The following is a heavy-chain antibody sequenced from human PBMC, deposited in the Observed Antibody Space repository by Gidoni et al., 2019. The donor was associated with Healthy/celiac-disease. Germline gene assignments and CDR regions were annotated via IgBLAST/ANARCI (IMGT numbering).Heavy chain of an antibody. CDR2: IYYSGST. V-gene: IGHV4-39*01. J-gene: IGHJ4*02. CDR1: GGSISSSSYY. CDR3: ARHGSYLSYFDY. Sequence: QLQLQESGPGLVKPSETLSLTCTVSGGSISSSSYYWGWIRQPPGKGLEWIGSIYYSGSTYYNPSLKSRVTISVDTSKNQFSLKLSSVTAADTAVYYCARHGSYLSYFDYWGQGTLVTVSS. D-gene: IGHD1-26*01.